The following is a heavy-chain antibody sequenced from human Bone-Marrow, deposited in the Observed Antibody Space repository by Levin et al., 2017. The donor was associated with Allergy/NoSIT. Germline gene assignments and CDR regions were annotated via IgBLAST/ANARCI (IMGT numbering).Heavy chain of an antibody. D-gene: IGHD5-24*01. CDR3: AREDGYVFDY. Sequence: ASETLSLTCSLSGGSISTGGFHWSWVRQRPGTGLEWIGYIYYSGNTYYNPSLQSRLSISIDTSKNQFSLRLTSVTAADTAVYYCAREDGYVFDYWGQGTLVTVSS. J-gene: IGHJ4*02. CDR2: IYYSGNT. V-gene: IGHV4-31*03. CDR1: GGSISTGGFH.